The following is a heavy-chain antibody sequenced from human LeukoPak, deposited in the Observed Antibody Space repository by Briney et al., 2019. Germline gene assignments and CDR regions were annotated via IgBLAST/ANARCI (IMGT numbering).Heavy chain of an antibody. D-gene: IGHD3-22*01. CDR1: GYTFTSYY. Sequence: GASVKVSCKASGYTFTSYYVHWVRQAPGQGLEWMGIINPSGGSTSYAQKFQGRVTMTRDTSTSTVYMELSSLRSEDTAVYYCARYDSSGLFDYWGQGTLVTVSS. J-gene: IGHJ4*02. V-gene: IGHV1-46*01. CDR2: INPSGGST. CDR3: ARYDSSGLFDY.